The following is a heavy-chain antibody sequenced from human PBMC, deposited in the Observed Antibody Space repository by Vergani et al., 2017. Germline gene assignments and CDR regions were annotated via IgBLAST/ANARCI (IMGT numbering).Heavy chain of an antibody. CDR2: IQYDGSDI. CDR3: ANEGSANRIRGWLDH. Sequence: QVQLVESGGGVVQPGGSLRLSCVASGFSVSNSGMHWVRQTPGKGLEWVAFIQYDGSDIFYADFVEGRFTISRDKSKNSLYLQMRSLRFDDTAVYYCANEGSANRIRGWLDHWGQGALVPVSS. D-gene: IGHD3-10*01. CDR1: GFSVSNSG. J-gene: IGHJ4*02. V-gene: IGHV3-30*02.